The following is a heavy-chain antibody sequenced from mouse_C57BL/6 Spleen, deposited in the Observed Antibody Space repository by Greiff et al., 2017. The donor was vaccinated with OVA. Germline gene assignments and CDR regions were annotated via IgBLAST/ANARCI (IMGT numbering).Heavy chain of an antibody. D-gene: IGHD2-4*01. Sequence: QVQLQQSGPELVKPGASVKISCKASGYAFSSSWMNWVKPRPGKGLEWIGRIYPGDGDTNYNGKFKGKATLTADKSSSTAYMQLSSLTSEDSAVYFCARKGDYLNYFDYWGQGTTLTVSS. CDR3: ARKGDYLNYFDY. CDR1: GYAFSSSW. V-gene: IGHV1-82*01. J-gene: IGHJ2*01. CDR2: IYPGDGDT.